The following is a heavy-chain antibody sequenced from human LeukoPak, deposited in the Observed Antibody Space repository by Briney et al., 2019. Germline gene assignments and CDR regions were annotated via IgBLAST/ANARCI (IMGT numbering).Heavy chain of an antibody. CDR3: ASWGSYRPNWFDP. CDR1: GFTFSSYW. CDR2: INSDGSST. Sequence: GGSLRLSCAASGFTFSSYWMHWVRQAPGKGLVWVSRINSDGSSTSYADSVKGRFTISRDNAKNTPYLQMNSLRAEDTAVYYCASWGSYRPNWFDPWGQGTLVTVSS. J-gene: IGHJ5*02. D-gene: IGHD3-16*02. V-gene: IGHV3-74*01.